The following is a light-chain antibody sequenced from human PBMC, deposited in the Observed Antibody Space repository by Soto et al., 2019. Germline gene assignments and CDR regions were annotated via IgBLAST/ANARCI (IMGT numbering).Light chain of an antibody. CDR3: MQALQNPYT. J-gene: IGKJ2*01. V-gene: IGKV2-28*01. Sequence: DIVMTQSPLSLPVTPGEPASISCRSSQSILQSNGYNYLDWYLQKPGQSPQLLIYLGSNRASGVPDRFGGSGSGTDFTLKISRVEAEDVGVYYCMQALQNPYTLGPGTKLEIK. CDR1: QSILQSNGYNY. CDR2: LGS.